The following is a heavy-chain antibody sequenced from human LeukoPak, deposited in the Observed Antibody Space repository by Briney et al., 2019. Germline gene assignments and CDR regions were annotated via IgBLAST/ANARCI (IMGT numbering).Heavy chain of an antibody. V-gene: IGHV3-11*01. CDR1: GFTFTTYW. Sequence: GGSLRLSCAASGFTFTTYWMSWIRQAPGKGLEWVSYISSSGSTIYYADSVKGRFTISRDNAKNSLYLQMNSLRAEDTAVYYCAGETYYDSSGGIDYWGQGTLVTVSS. CDR3: AGETYYDSSGGIDY. D-gene: IGHD3-22*01. J-gene: IGHJ4*02. CDR2: ISSSGSTI.